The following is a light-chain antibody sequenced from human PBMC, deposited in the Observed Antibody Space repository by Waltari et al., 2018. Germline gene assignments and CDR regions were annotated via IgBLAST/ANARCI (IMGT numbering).Light chain of an antibody. Sequence: QSALTQPASVSGSPGQSITISCSGTSSDVGGYNYVSWYQQYPGKAPKLMIYDVNKRPSGVSNRFSGSKSGNTASLTISGLQAEDEADYYCSSYTTTSTPWVFGGGTKLTVL. V-gene: IGLV2-14*01. CDR3: SSYTTTSTPWV. J-gene: IGLJ3*02. CDR1: SSDVGGYNY. CDR2: DVN.